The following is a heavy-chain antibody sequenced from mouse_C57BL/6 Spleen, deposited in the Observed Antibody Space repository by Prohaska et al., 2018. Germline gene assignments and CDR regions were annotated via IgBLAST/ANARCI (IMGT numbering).Heavy chain of an antibody. J-gene: IGHJ1*03. D-gene: IGHD1-1*01. CDR3: TRSNYYDRSPSYFDV. V-gene: IGHV1-15*01. CDR1: GYTFTDYE. Sequence: GAELVRPGASVTLSCKASGYTFTDYEMHWVKQTPVHGLEWIGAIDPETGGTAYNQKFKGKAILTADKYSSTAYMELRSMTSEDSAVYYCTRSNYYDRSPSYFDVWGTGTTVTVSS. CDR2: IDPETGGT.